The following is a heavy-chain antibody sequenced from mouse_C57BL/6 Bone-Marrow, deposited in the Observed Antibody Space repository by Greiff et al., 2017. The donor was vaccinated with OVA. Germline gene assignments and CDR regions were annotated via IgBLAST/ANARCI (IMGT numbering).Heavy chain of an antibody. Sequence: EVKLQESGAELVKPGASVKLSCTASGFNIKDYYMHWVKQRTEQGLEWIGRIDPEDGETKYAPKFQGKATITADTSSNTSYLQLSSLTYEDTAVYYCARDYGSSLWAMDYWGQGTSVTVSS. V-gene: IGHV14-2*01. CDR2: IDPEDGET. CDR3: ARDYGSSLWAMDY. CDR1: GFNIKDYY. J-gene: IGHJ4*01. D-gene: IGHD1-1*01.